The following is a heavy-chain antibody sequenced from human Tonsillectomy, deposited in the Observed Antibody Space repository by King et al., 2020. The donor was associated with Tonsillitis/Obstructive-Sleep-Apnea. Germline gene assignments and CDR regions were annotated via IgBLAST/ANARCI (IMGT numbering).Heavy chain of an antibody. D-gene: IGHD2-15*01. V-gene: IGHV3-9*01. J-gene: IGHJ6*03. CDR3: AKDIRSSTHFYYMAV. Sequence: VQLVESGGGLVQPGRSLRLSCAASGFTFDDYAMHWVRQTPGKGLEWVSAISWNSGSIGYADSVRGRFTISRDNAKNSLYLQMNTLTTEDTALYYCAKDIRSSTHFYYMAVWGNGTTVTVSS. CDR2: ISWNSGSI. CDR1: GFTFDDYA.